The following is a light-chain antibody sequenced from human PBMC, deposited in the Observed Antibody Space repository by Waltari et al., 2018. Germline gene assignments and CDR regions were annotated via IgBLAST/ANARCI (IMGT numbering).Light chain of an antibody. CDR3: QQSYSTPLT. CDR1: QSSRSY. J-gene: IGKJ4*01. V-gene: IGKV1-39*01. CDR2: EAS. Sequence: DIQMTQSPSSLSASVGDRVTITCRASQSSRSYLNWYQQKPGKAPKLLIYEASNLQSGVPSRFSGSGSGTDFTLTISRLQAEDFATYFCQQSYSTPLTFGGGAKVEIK.